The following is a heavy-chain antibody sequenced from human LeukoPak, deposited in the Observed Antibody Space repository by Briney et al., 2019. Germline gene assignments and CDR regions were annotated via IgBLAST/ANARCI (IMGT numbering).Heavy chain of an antibody. Sequence: ASVKVSCKASGYTFTSYGISWVRQAPGQGLEWMGWISAYNGNTNCAQKLQGRVTMTTDTSTSTAYMELRSLRSDDTAVYYCARTPYDILTGYYVPNFDYWGQGTLVTVSS. CDR1: GYTFTSYG. J-gene: IGHJ4*02. V-gene: IGHV1-18*01. D-gene: IGHD3-9*01. CDR3: ARTPYDILTGYYVPNFDY. CDR2: ISAYNGNT.